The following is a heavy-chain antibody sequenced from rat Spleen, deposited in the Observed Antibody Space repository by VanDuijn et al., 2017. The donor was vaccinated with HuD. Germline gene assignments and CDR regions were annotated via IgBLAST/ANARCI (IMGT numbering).Heavy chain of an antibody. CDR1: GFTFVDYD. CDR2: INTGGDFT. CDR3: TRHGGLRNWFAY. V-gene: IGHV5S13*01. Sequence: EVQLVESGGGLVQPGGPLKLSSAASGFTFVDYDMAWARQTPTKGLEWIASINTGGDFTYYRESVKGRFTVSRDDAKNTQYLQMDSLRSEDTATYYCTRHGGLRNWFAYWGQGTLVTVSS. D-gene: IGHD1-11*01. J-gene: IGHJ3*01.